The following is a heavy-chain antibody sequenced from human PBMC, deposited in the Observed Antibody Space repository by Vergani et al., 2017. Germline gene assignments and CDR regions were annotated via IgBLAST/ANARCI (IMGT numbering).Heavy chain of an antibody. J-gene: IGHJ5*02. V-gene: IGHV1-46*03. Sequence: QVQLVQSGAEVKKPGASVKVSCKASGYTFTSYYMHWVRQAPGQGLEWMGIINPSGGSTSYAQKFQGRVTMTRDTSTSTVYMELSSLRSEDTAVYYCARVDYDFWSGYYLYSRGWFDPWGQGTLVTVSS. CDR2: INPSGGST. CDR1: GYTFTSYY. CDR3: ARVDYDFWSGYYLYSRGWFDP. D-gene: IGHD3-3*01.